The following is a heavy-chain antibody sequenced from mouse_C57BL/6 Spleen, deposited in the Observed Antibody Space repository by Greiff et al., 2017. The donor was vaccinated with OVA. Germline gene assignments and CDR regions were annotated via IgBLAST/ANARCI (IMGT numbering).Heavy chain of an antibody. Sequence: VQLKESGPGLVKPSQSLSLTCSVTGYSITSGYYWNWIRQFPGNKLEWMGYISYDGSNNYNPSLKNRISITRDTSKNQFFLKLNSVTTEDTATYYCARGDYDRYFDVWGTGTTVTVSS. CDR3: ARGDYDRYFDV. J-gene: IGHJ1*03. CDR1: GYSITSGYY. V-gene: IGHV3-6*01. D-gene: IGHD2-4*01. CDR2: ISYDGSN.